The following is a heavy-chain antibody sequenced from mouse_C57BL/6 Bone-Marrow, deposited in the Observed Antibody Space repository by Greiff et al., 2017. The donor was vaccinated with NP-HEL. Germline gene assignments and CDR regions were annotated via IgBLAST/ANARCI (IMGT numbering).Heavy chain of an antibody. Sequence: QVQLQQPGAELVRPGTSVKLSCKASGYTFTSYWMHWVKQRPGQGLEWIGVIDPSDSYTNYNQKFKGRATLTVDTSSSTAYMQLSSLTSEDSAVYYCARSLYGSSPYWYFDVWGTGTTVTVSS. V-gene: IGHV1-59*01. CDR3: ARSLYGSSPYWYFDV. D-gene: IGHD1-1*01. CDR2: IDPSDSYT. CDR1: GYTFTSYW. J-gene: IGHJ1*03.